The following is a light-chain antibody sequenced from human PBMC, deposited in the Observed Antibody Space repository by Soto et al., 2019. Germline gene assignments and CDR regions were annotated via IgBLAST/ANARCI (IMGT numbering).Light chain of an antibody. CDR2: DAS. V-gene: IGKV1-13*02. CDR3: LQFNSYLLT. J-gene: IGKJ4*01. Sequence: AIQLTQSPSSLSASVGDRVTITSRASQGISSALAWYQQKPWQAPKLLIYDASSLESVVPSRFSGSGSGTDFTLTISSLQPEDFATYYFLQFNSYLLTFGGGTQVEIK. CDR1: QGISSA.